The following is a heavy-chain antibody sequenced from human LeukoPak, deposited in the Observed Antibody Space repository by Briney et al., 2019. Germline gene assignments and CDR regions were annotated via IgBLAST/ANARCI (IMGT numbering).Heavy chain of an antibody. V-gene: IGHV4-38-2*02. J-gene: IGHJ3*02. CDR1: GYSISSGYH. CDR2: IYRSGST. D-gene: IGHD2/OR15-2a*01. CDR3: ARHVSGPLDAFDI. Sequence: PSETLSLTCTVSGYSISSGYHWGWIRQPPGKGLEWIGNIYRSGSTYYNPSLRSRVTISVDTSKNQFSLKLSSVTAADTAVYYCARHVSGPLDAFDIWGQGTMVTVSS.